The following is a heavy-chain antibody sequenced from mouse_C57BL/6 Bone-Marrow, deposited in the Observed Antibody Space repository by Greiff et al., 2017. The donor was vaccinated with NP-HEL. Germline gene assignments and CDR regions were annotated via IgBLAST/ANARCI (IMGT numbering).Heavy chain of an antibody. J-gene: IGHJ2*01. D-gene: IGHD1-1*01. CDR3: ATGEYYGSSYFDY. V-gene: IGHV1-78*01. CDR2: IYPRDGST. Sequence: QVQLQQSDAELVKPGASVKISCKVSGYTFTDHSIHWMKQRPEQGLEWIGYIYPRDGSTKYNEKFKGKATLTADKSYSTAYMQLNSLTSEDSAVYFCATGEYYGSSYFDYWGQGTTLTVSS. CDR1: GYTFTDHS.